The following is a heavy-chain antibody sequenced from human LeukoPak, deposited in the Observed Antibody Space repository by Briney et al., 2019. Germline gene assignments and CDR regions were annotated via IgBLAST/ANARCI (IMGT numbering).Heavy chain of an antibody. CDR3: GKRGYYYDSSGYDFDY. Sequence: GGSLRLSCAASGFTISSYGMHWVRQAPGKGLEGVAVISYDGSNNYYADSVRGRFTTSRDNSKNKLYLQINSLEAADTADYYCGKRGYYYDSSGYDFDYWGQGTLVTVSS. D-gene: IGHD3-22*01. V-gene: IGHV3-30*18. CDR2: ISYDGSNN. J-gene: IGHJ4*02. CDR1: GFTISSYG.